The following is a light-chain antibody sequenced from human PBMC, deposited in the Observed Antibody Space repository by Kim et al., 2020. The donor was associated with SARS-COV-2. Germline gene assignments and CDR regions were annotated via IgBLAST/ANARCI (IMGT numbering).Light chain of an antibody. CDR2: GTN. CDR3: NSRDDV. J-gene: IGLJ1*01. V-gene: IGLV3-19*01. CDR1: SLRSYY. Sequence: SSELTQDPAVSVALGQTVRITCQGDSLRSYYANWYQQKPGQAPVVVIYGTNKRPSGIPDRFSGSTSGNTASLTITGAQAEDEADYYSNSRDDVFGTGTKVTVL.